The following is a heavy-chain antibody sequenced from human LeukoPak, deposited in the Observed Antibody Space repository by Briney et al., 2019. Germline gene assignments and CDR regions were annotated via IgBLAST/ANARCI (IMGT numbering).Heavy chain of an antibody. J-gene: IGHJ3*02. Sequence: SETLSLTCTVSGGSISSSSYYWGWIRQPPGKGLEWVGNIYYSGSTCYNPSLESRVTISVDTSMTQFSLRLTSVTAADTAVYFCARDIGIYPHVAFDIWGQGTLVTVSS. CDR3: ARDIGIYPHVAFDI. V-gene: IGHV4-39*07. D-gene: IGHD2-15*01. CDR2: IYYSGST. CDR1: GGSISSSSYY.